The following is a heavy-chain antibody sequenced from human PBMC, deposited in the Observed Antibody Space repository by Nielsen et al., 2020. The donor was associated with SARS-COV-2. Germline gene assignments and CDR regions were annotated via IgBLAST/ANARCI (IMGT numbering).Heavy chain of an antibody. Sequence: GESLKISCAASGFSVSTNYINWVRQAPGRGLEWLSVIYTDGNADYAESVRGRFTVFRDNSKNTLYLQMNSLRVDDTAVYYCARDPFLVDPLWGQGTLVTVSS. CDR3: ARDPFLVDPL. CDR2: IYTDGNA. J-gene: IGHJ4*02. V-gene: IGHV3-53*01. D-gene: IGHD1-26*01. CDR1: GFSVSTNY.